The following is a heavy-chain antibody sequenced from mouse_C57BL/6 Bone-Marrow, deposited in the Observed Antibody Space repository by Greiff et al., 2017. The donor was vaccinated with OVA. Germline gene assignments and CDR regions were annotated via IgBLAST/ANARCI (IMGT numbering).Heavy chain of an antibody. V-gene: IGHV14-4*01. CDR3: TTYRY. CDR2: IDPENGDT. J-gene: IGHJ2*01. Sequence: VHVKQSGAELVRPGASVKLSCTASGFNIKDDYMHWVKERPEQGLEWIGWIDPENGDTEYASKFQGKATITADTSSKTVYLHLSSLTSEDTAVYYCTTYRYGGQGTTLTVSS. CDR1: GFNIKDDY.